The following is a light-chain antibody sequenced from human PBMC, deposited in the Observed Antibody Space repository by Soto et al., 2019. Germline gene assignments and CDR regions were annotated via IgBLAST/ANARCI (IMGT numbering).Light chain of an antibody. J-gene: IGLJ2*01. CDR1: SSNIGSNT. CDR2: SNN. Sequence: QSVLTQPPSASGTPGQRVTISCSGSSSNIGSNTVNWYQQLPGTAPKLLIYSNNQRPSGVPDRFSGSKSGTSASLAISGLQSEDEADYYRAAWGDSLNGPVFGGGTQLTVL. V-gene: IGLV1-44*01. CDR3: AAWGDSLNGPV.